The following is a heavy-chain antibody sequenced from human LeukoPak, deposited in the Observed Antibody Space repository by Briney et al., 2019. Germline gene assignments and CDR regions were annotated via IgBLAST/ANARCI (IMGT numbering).Heavy chain of an antibody. J-gene: IGHJ3*02. Sequence: PSETLSLTCAVYGGSFSGYYWSWIRQPPGKGLEWIGEINHSGSTNYNPSLKSRVTISVDTSKNQFSLKLSSVTAADTAVYYCATGEHIPFHIWGQGTMVTVSS. CDR3: ATGEHIPFHI. CDR1: GGSFSGYY. V-gene: IGHV4-34*01. CDR2: INHSGST. D-gene: IGHD2-21*01.